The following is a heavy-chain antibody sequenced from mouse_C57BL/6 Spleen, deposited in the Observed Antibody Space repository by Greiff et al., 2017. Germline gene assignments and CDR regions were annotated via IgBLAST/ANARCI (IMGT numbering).Heavy chain of an antibody. V-gene: IGHV1-85*01. J-gene: IGHJ3*01. D-gene: IGHD1-1*01. CDR3: ARRYYGSSPAWFAY. CDR1: GYTFTSYD. Sequence: QVQLQQSGPELVKPGASVKLSCKASGYTFTSYDINWVKQRPGQGLEWIGWIYPRDGSTKYNEKFKGKATLTVDTSSSTAYMELHSLTSEDSAVYFCARRYYGSSPAWFAYWGQGTLVTVSA. CDR2: IYPRDGST.